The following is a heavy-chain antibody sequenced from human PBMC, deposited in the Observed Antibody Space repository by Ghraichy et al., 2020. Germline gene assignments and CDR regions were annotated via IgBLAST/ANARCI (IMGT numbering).Heavy chain of an antibody. D-gene: IGHD1-20*01. V-gene: IGHV3-23*01. J-gene: IGHJ4*02. CDR1: GFTFSTCA. Sequence: GGSLRLSCAASGFTFSTCAMTWVRQAPGKGPEWVSTLSGTGGSTYYADSVRGRFTISRDNSKNTVFLEMNSLRVDDTAIYYCAKDREYNGNDEAYWGQGTRVTVSS. CDR2: LSGTGGST. CDR3: AKDREYNGNDEAY.